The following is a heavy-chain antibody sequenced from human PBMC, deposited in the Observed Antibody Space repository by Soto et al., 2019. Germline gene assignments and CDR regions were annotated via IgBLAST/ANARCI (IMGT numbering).Heavy chain of an antibody. CDR2: IGGYNGDS. CDR1: GYTFTTYG. D-gene: IGHD2-8*01. Sequence: QPQLVQSGAEVRKPGASVNVSCKASGYTFTTYGISWVRQAPGQGLGWMGWIGGYNGDSHNAQKFQGRLTLARDTPTQTAYMELRSLRSDDTAVYYCARVGNNGWPLEYDYGGQGTLVTVSS. V-gene: IGHV1-18*04. J-gene: IGHJ4*02. CDR3: ARVGNNGWPLEYDY.